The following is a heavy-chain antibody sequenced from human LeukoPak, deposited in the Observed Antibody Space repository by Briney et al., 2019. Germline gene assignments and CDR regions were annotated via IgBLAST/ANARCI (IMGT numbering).Heavy chain of an antibody. J-gene: IGHJ4*02. Sequence: ASVKVSCKASGYTFTTYDFNYLRQATGQGLEWMGWMDPNSLDTGFAQKFQGRVTITRNTSISTAYMELSSLRSEDTAVYYCARYLRRATLFDYWGQGTLVTVSS. CDR2: MDPNSLDT. D-gene: IGHD5-12*01. CDR3: ARYLRRATLFDY. V-gene: IGHV1-8*03. CDR1: GYTFTTYD.